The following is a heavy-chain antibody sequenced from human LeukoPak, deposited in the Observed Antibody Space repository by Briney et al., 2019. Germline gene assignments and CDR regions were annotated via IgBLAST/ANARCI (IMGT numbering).Heavy chain of an antibody. CDR2: ISSSSSYI. D-gene: IGHD1-14*01. CDR3: ARVPGLEGY. J-gene: IGHJ4*02. V-gene: IGHV3-21*01. CDR1: GFSFSSYW. Sequence: PGGSLRLSRAASGFSFSSYWMHWVRQAPGKGLEWVSSISSSSSYIYYADSVKGRFTISRDNAKNSLYLQMNSLRAEDTAVYYCARVPGLEGYWGQGTLVTVSS.